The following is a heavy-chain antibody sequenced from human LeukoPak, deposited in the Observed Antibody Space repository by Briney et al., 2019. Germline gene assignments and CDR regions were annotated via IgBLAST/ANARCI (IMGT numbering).Heavy chain of an antibody. CDR2: IYYSGST. Sequence: SETLSLTCTVSGGSISSSSYYWGWIRQPPGKGLEWTGSIYYSGSTYYNPSLKSRVTISVDTSKNQFSLKLSSVTAADTAVYYCARLIVGATNFDYWGQGTLVTVSS. J-gene: IGHJ4*02. V-gene: IGHV4-39*01. D-gene: IGHD1-26*01. CDR1: GGSISSSSYY. CDR3: ARLIVGATNFDY.